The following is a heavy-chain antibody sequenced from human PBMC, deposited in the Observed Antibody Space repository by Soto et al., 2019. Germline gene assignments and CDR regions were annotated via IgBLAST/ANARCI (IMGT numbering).Heavy chain of an antibody. V-gene: IGHV1-58*01. J-gene: IGHJ3*02. Sequence: ASVKVSCTASGFTFTSSAVQWVRQARGQRLEWIGWIVVGSGNTNYAQKFQERVTITRDMSTSTAYMELSSLRSEDTAVYYCAADRVTAMVPDAFDIWGQGTMVTVSS. CDR3: AADRVTAMVPDAFDI. CDR1: GFTFTSSA. D-gene: IGHD5-18*01. CDR2: IVVGSGNT.